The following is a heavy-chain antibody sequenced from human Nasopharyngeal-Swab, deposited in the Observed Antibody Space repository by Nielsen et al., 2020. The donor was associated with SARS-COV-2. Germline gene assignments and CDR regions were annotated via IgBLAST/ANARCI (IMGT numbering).Heavy chain of an antibody. CDR1: ASTSNTSN. D-gene: IGHD3-3*01. J-gene: IGHJ6*02. CDR2: ISSRSSYI. Sequence: AGPLTLSCAASASTSNTSNFPRAPPAQGNALDRASPISSRSSYIYYADSVKGRFTISRDNAKNSLYLQMNSLRAEDTAVYYCARDGLDYDFWSAYFMDVWGQGTTVTVSS. V-gene: IGHV3-21*01. CDR3: ARDGLDYDFWSAYFMDV.